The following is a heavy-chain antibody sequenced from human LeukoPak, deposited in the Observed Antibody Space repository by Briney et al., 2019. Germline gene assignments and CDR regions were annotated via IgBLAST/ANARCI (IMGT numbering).Heavy chain of an antibody. CDR3: ARDPLIVPAMDH. D-gene: IGHD5-18*01. CDR1: GDSVSSNSVA. Sequence: SQTLSLTCAISGDSVSSNSVAWNWIRQSPSRGFEWLGRTYYRFKWYHDYAVSVKSRITINPDTSKNQFSLQLNSVTPEDTAVYYCARDPLIVPAMDHWGQGSLVTVSS. V-gene: IGHV6-1*01. J-gene: IGHJ4*02. CDR2: TYYRFKWYH.